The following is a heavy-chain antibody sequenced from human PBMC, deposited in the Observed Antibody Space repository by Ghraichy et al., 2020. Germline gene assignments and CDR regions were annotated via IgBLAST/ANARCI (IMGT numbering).Heavy chain of an antibody. J-gene: IGHJ3*02. V-gene: IGHV3-33*01. CDR2: IWYDGSNE. Sequence: GESLIISCAASGFTFSSYGMHWVRQAPGKGLEWVAVIWYDGSNEFYADSVKGRFTISRDNPKNTLYLQMSSLRAEDTAVYYCARDSSGYYYHDAFDIWGQGTMVTVSS. CDR3: ARDSSGYYYHDAFDI. CDR1: GFTFSSYG. D-gene: IGHD3-22*01.